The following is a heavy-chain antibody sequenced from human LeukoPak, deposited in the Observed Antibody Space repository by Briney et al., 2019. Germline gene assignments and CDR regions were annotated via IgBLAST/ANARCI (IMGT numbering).Heavy chain of an antibody. V-gene: IGHV1-18*01. J-gene: IGHJ4*02. CDR1: GYTFTSYG. D-gene: IGHD6-19*01. CDR3: ARALAVAGPDY. Sequence: GASVKVSCKASGYTFTSYGISWVRQAPGQGLEWMGWISAYNGNTNYAQKLQGRVTMTTDTSTSTAYMELSSLRSEDTAVYYCARALAVAGPDYWGQGTLVTVSS. CDR2: ISAYNGNT.